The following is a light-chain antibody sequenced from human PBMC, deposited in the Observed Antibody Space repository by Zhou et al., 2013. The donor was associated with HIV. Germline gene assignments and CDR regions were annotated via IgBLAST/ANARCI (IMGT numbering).Light chain of an antibody. V-gene: IGKV1-9*01. CDR1: QSLNNY. CDR3: QQLNSYPWT. CDR2: AAS. J-gene: IGKJ1*01. Sequence: DIQLTQSPSFLSTSVGDRVTITCRASQSLNNYLAWYQQKPGKAPKLLIYAASTLQSGVPSRFSGSGSGTEFTLTISSLQPEDFATYYCQQLNSYPWTFGQGTKVEIK.